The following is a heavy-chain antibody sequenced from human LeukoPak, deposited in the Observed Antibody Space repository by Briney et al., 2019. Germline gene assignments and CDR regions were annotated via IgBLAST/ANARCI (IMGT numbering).Heavy chain of an antibody. V-gene: IGHV3-33*01. CDR2: IWYDGSNK. J-gene: IGHJ4*02. D-gene: IGHD3-22*01. CDR1: GFTFSSYS. Sequence: PGGSLRLSCAAPGFTFSSYSMHWVRQAPGKGLERVSVIWYDGSNKYYADSVKGRFTISRDNSKNTLYLQMNSLRAEDTAVYYCARDRTYYYDSSGDYYFDYWGQGTLVTVSS. CDR3: ARDRTYYYDSSGDYYFDY.